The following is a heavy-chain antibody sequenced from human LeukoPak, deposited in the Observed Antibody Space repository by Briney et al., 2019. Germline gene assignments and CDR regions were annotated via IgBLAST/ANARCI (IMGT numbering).Heavy chain of an antibody. V-gene: IGHV3-30*01. J-gene: IGHJ4*02. CDR1: GFTFSSYA. CDR3: AREVTMVRGAEYYFDY. CDR2: ISYDGSNK. D-gene: IGHD3-10*01. Sequence: GGSLRLSCAASGFTFSSYAMHWVRQAPGKGLEWVAVISYDGSNKYSADSVKGRFTISRDNSKNTLYLQMNSLRAEDTAVYYCAREVTMVRGAEYYFDYWGQGTLVTVSS.